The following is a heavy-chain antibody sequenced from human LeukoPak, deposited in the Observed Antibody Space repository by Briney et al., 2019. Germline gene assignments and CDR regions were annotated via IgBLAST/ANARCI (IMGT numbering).Heavy chain of an antibody. CDR3: ARRTIFGAGFDP. Sequence: SETLSLTCAVYGGSFSGYYWSWIRQPPGKGLEWIGYIYYSGTTNYNPSLKSRVTISVSTSKNHFSLKMTSVTAADTAVYYCARRTIFGAGFDPWGQGILVTVSS. J-gene: IGHJ5*02. CDR1: GGSFSGYY. D-gene: IGHD3-3*01. CDR2: IYYSGTT. V-gene: IGHV4-59*01.